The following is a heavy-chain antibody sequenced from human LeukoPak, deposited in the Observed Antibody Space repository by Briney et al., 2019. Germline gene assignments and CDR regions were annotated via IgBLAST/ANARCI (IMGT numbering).Heavy chain of an antibody. CDR3: AAYYYERSPKSV. Sequence: GGSLTLSCAASGFSFTTYEMNWVRHAPGKGLEGVAYNSDSGSKTHYSDSVKGRFNISRQNVENSLFLQVHTLSAEDTAVYYCAAYYYERSPKSVWGLGRMVTVSS. V-gene: IGHV3-48*03. CDR1: GFSFTTYE. CDR2: NSDSGSKT. J-gene: IGHJ3*01. D-gene: IGHD3-22*01.